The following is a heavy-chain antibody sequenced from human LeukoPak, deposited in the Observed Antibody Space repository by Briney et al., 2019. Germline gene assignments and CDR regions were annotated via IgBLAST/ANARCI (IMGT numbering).Heavy chain of an antibody. CDR3: AREGRSYGTTNYYDSSGYYYYFDY. Sequence: ASVKVSCKASGYTFTSYYMHWVRQAPGQGLEWMGIINPSGGSTSYAQKFQGRVTMTRDMSTSTVYMELSSLRSEDTAVYYCAREGRSYGTTNYYDSSGYYYYFDYWGQGTLVTVSS. D-gene: IGHD3-22*01. CDR1: GYTFTSYY. V-gene: IGHV1-46*01. J-gene: IGHJ4*02. CDR2: INPSGGST.